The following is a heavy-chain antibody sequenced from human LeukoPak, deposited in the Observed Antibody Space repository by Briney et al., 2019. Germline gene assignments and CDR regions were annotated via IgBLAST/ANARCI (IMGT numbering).Heavy chain of an antibody. CDR2: IIPIFGTA. V-gene: IGHV1-69*05. CDR3: ARAVTMVRGVLYYYYYMDV. D-gene: IGHD3-10*01. CDR1: GGTFSSYA. J-gene: IGHJ6*03. Sequence: ASVKVSCKASGGTFSSYAISWVRQAPGQGLEWMGGIIPIFGTANYAQKFQGRVTITTDESTSTAYMELSSLRSEDTAVYYCARAVTMVRGVLYYYYYMDVWGKGTTVTVSS.